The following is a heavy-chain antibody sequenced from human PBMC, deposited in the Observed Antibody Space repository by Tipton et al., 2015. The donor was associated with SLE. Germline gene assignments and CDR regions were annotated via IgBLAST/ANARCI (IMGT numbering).Heavy chain of an antibody. J-gene: IGHJ4*02. CDR2: IYYSGST. Sequence: TLSLTCTVSGGSISSSSYYWGWIRQPPGKGLEWIGSIYYSGSTYYTPSLKSRVSISVDTSKNQFSLRLNFVTAADTAVFYCARQGWQQLDRDGFDFWGQGTLVTVSS. D-gene: IGHD6-13*01. CDR3: ARQGWQQLDRDGFDF. CDR1: GGSISSSSYY. V-gene: IGHV4-39*01.